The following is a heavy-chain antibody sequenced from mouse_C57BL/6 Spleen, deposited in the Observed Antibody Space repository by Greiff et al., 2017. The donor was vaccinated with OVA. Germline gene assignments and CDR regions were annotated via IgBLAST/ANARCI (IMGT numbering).Heavy chain of an antibody. Sequence: QVQLQQSGAELVRPGASVTLSCKASGYTFTDYEMHWVKQTPVHGLEWIGAIDPETGGTAYNQKFKGKAILTADKSSSTAYMALRSLTSEDSAVYYCTRVYYEYAMDYWGQGTSVTVSS. CDR2: IDPETGGT. CDR3: TRVYYEYAMDY. D-gene: IGHD2-4*01. V-gene: IGHV1-15*01. J-gene: IGHJ4*01. CDR1: GYTFTDYE.